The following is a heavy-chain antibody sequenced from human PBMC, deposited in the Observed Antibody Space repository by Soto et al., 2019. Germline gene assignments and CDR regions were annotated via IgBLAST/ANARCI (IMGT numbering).Heavy chain of an antibody. CDR3: IVGTPYRDY. Sequence: PGGSLRISFAASGFTFSSYAMSWVRQAPGKGLEWVSAISGSGGTTYYADSVKGRFTISRDNSKNTLYLQMNSLRAEDTAVYYCIVGTPYRDYWGQGTLVTVSS. CDR1: GFTFSSYA. D-gene: IGHD3-22*01. V-gene: IGHV3-23*01. CDR2: ISGSGGTT. J-gene: IGHJ4*02.